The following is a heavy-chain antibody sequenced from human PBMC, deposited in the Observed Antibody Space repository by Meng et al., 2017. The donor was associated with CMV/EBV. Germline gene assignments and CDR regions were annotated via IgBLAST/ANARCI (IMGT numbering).Heavy chain of an antibody. Sequence: SVKVSYKASGGTFISYALSWVRQAPGQGLEWMGGIIPIFGTAKYAQKFQGRVTITTDESTTTAYMELSSLRSEDTAVYYCARGFYYGSGSYSSWFDTWGQGTLVTVSS. CDR2: IIPIFGTA. V-gene: IGHV1-69*05. CDR1: GGTFISYA. J-gene: IGHJ5*02. D-gene: IGHD3-10*01. CDR3: ARGFYYGSGSYSSWFDT.